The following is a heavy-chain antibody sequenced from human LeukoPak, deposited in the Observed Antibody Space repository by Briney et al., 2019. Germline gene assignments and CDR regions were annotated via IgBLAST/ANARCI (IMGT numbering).Heavy chain of an antibody. CDR1: GFMFSTYE. CDR3: VRGEGFPMYREAPGAFDF. D-gene: IGHD3-10*02. Sequence: QAGGSLRLSCAAAGFMFSTYEMNWVRQAPGKGLEWISYISGDGKTIYYSDSVKGRFTISRDNAKMSVDLQTNSLRAEDTALYFCVRGEGFPMYREAPGAFDFWGRGTLVTVSS. J-gene: IGHJ3*01. CDR2: ISGDGKTI. V-gene: IGHV3-48*03.